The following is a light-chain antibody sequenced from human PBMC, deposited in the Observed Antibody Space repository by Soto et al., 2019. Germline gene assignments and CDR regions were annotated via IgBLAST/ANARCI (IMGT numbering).Light chain of an antibody. V-gene: IGKV2-30*01. Sequence: DVVMTQSPLSLPVTLGQPSSISCRSSQSLVYSDGNTYLNWFQQRPGQSPRRLIYKVSTRATGVPARFSGSGSGTEFTLTISNLQAEDSAVYHCHQYSNTFRTFGQGTKVDIK. CDR1: QSLVYSDGNTY. CDR3: HQYSNTFRT. CDR2: KVS. J-gene: IGKJ1*01.